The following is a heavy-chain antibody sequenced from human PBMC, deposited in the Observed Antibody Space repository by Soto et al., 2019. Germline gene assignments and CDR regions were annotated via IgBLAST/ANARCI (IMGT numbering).Heavy chain of an antibody. CDR3: ARMTTLTLYYYFDL. J-gene: IGHJ2*01. CDR2: IYNSGTT. D-gene: IGHD4-17*01. V-gene: IGHV4-59*08. CDR1: GVSISGYH. Sequence: QVQLQESGPGLVKPSGTLSLTCVVSGVSISGYHWGWIRQSPGKGLEWVGYIYNSGTTKYNASLESRLTISVDTSKNQFSMRLRSMTAADTAVYYCARMTTLTLYYYFDLWVRGTPVIVSS.